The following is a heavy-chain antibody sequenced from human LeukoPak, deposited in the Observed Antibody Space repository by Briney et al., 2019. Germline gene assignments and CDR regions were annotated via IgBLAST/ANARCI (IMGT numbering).Heavy chain of an antibody. D-gene: IGHD1-26*01. CDR3: AEESGSHDY. CDR1: GGSFSGYY. J-gene: IGHJ4*02. CDR2: INHSGSA. V-gene: IGHV4-34*01. Sequence: SETLSLTCAVYGGSFSGYYWSWIRQPPGKGLEWIGEINHSGSANYNPSLKSRVTISVDTSKNQFSLKLSSVTAADTAVYYCAEESGSHDYWGQGTLVTVSS.